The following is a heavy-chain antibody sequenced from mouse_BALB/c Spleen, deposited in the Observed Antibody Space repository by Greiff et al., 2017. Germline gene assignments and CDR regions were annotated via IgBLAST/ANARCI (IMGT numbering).Heavy chain of an antibody. CDR1: GFTFSDYG. J-gene: IGHJ3*01. CDR3: ARGDYGSFAY. Sequence: EVNVVESGGGLVQPGGSRKLSCAASGFTFSDYGMAWVRQAPGKGPEWVAFISNLAYSIYYADTVTGRFTISRENAKNTLYLEMSSLRSEDTAMYYCARGDYGSFAYWGQGTLVTVSA. D-gene: IGHD1-2*01. V-gene: IGHV5-15*02. CDR2: ISNLAYSI.